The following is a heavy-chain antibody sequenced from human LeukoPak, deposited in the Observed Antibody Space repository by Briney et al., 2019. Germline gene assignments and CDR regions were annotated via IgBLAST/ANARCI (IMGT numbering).Heavy chain of an antibody. D-gene: IGHD6-13*01. Sequence: ASVKVSCKASGFTFTNYAMQWVRQAPEQRLEWMGWINAGNGHTRYSQRFQGRVTITRDTSATTVYMEVTSLRSEDTAVYYCARDARGAAAADDPFDFWGQGTVVTVSS. V-gene: IGHV1-3*01. CDR2: INAGNGHT. CDR1: GFTFTNYA. CDR3: ARDARGAAAADDPFDF. J-gene: IGHJ3*01.